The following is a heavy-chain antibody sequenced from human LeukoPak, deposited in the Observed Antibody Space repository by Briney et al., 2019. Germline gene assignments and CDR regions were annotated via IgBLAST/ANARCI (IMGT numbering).Heavy chain of an antibody. D-gene: IGHD6-19*01. CDR1: GFTVSSNY. CDR2: IYSGGST. V-gene: IGHV3-66*01. CDR3: ARGWSKAVAGTRHFDY. J-gene: IGHJ4*02. Sequence: PGGSLRLSCAASGFTVSSNYMSWVRQAPGKGLEWVSVIYSGGSTYYADSVKGRFTISRDNSKNTLYLQMNSLRAEDTAVYYCARGWSKAVAGTRHFDYWGQGTLVTVSS.